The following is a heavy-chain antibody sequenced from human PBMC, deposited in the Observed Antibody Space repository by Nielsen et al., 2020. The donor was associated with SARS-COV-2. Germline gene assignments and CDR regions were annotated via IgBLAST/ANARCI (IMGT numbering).Heavy chain of an antibody. Sequence: RQAPGKGLEWVSYISSSGSTIYYADSVKGRFIISRDNAKNSLYLQMNSLRAEDTAVYYCARARPYSSSWPYIPYYYYGMDVWGQGTTVTVSS. D-gene: IGHD6-13*01. J-gene: IGHJ6*02. V-gene: IGHV3-11*01. CDR3: ARARPYSSSWPYIPYYYYGMDV. CDR2: ISSSGSTI.